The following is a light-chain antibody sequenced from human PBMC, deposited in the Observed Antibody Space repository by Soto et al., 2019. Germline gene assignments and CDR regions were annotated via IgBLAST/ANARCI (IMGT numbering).Light chain of an antibody. CDR2: DVS. Sequence: EIVLTQSPATLSLSPGERATLSCRASQSVSRYLTWYQQKPGQAPRLLIYDVSKRATGTPARFSGSGSGTDFTLIISSLEPEDFAVYYCQQYNNWPRTFGQGTKLEIK. J-gene: IGKJ2*01. CDR1: QSVSRY. V-gene: IGKV3-11*01. CDR3: QQYNNWPRT.